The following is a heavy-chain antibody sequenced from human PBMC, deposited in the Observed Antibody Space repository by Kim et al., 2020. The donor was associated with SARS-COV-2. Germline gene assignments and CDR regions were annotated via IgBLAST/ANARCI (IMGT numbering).Heavy chain of an antibody. CDR3: ARELTPWYDGMDV. J-gene: IGHJ6*02. D-gene: IGHD2-15*01. V-gene: IGHV3-74*01. Sequence: YPESVKRRLPITRDTDKNTLYLQMNSLRAEDTDVYYCARELTPWYDGMDVWGQGTTVTVSS.